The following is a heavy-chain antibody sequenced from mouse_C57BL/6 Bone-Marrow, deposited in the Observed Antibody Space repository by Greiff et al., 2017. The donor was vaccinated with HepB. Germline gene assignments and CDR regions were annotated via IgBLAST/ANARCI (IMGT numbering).Heavy chain of an antibody. CDR2: IYPRDGST. CDR3: ARSGYDYDVAY. J-gene: IGHJ3*01. V-gene: IGHV1-85*01. Sequence: QVQLKESGPELVKPGASVKLSCKASGYTFTSYDINWVKQRPGQGLEWIGWIYPRDGSTKYNEKFKGKATLTVDTSSSTADMELHSLTSEDSAVYFCARSGYDYDVAYWGQGTLVTVSA. D-gene: IGHD2-4*01. CDR1: GYTFTSYD.